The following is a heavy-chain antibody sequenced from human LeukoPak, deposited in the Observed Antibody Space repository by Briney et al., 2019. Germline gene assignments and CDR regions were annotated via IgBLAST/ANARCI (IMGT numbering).Heavy chain of an antibody. D-gene: IGHD2-15*01. J-gene: IGHJ4*02. CDR3: ARGYCSGGSCYYHDY. CDR2: MNPNSGNT. Sequence: ASVKVSCKASGYTFTGYYMHWVRQAPGQGLEWMGWMNPNSGNTGFAQKFQGRVTMTRNTSISTAYMELSSLRSEDTAVYYCARGYCSGGSCYYHDYWGQGTLVTVSS. V-gene: IGHV1-8*02. CDR1: GYTFTGYY.